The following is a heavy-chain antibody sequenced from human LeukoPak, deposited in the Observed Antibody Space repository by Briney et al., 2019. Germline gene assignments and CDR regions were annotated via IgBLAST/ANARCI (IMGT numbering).Heavy chain of an antibody. D-gene: IGHD3-10*01. CDR3: ARNPMDYFDY. Sequence: ASVKVSCKASGYTFTDYYMHWVRQAPGQGREWMGWINPNSGGTNYAQKFQGRVSMTRDTSISTAYMELSRLRSDDTAVYYCARNPMDYFDYWGQGTLVTVSS. CDR1: GYTFTDYY. CDR2: INPNSGGT. J-gene: IGHJ4*02. V-gene: IGHV1-2*02.